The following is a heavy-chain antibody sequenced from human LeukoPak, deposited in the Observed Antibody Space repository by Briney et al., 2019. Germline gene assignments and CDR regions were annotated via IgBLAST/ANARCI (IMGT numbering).Heavy chain of an antibody. CDR1: GFIVSSNY. J-gene: IGHJ6*03. Sequence: GGSLRLSCAASGFIVSSNYMSWVRQAPGKGLEWVSVIYSGGRTFYADSVRGRFTISRDNSKNTLFLQMNSLRAEDTAVYYCARDQYYDSRTYSYYYMDVWGKGTTVTVSS. CDR3: ARDQYYDSRTYSYYYMDV. CDR2: IYSGGRT. D-gene: IGHD3-10*01. V-gene: IGHV3-53*01.